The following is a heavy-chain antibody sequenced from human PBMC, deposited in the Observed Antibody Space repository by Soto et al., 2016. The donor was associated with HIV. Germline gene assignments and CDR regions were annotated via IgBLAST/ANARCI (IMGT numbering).Heavy chain of an antibody. V-gene: IGHV3-74*01. J-gene: IGHJ4*02. CDR2: INSDGTST. CDR3: AREGGSPSLSFGY. Sequence: EVQLVESGGGLVQPGGSLRLSCEASGFTFTNYWMHWVRQAPGKGLLWVSRINSDGTSTSYVDSLQGRFTISRDNAKKTVFLQMNSLRAEDSAIYYCAREGGSPSLSFGYWGPGTLVTVSS. CDR1: GFTFTNYW. D-gene: IGHD1-26*01.